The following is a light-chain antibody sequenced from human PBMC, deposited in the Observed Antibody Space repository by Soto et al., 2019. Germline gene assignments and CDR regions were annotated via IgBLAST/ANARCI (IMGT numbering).Light chain of an antibody. CDR1: SSEVGSHNL. J-gene: IGLJ2*01. Sequence: QSVLTQPASVSGSPGQSITISCTGTSSEVGSHNLVSWYQQHPGKAPKLMIYEGSKRPSGVSNRFSGSKSGNTASLTISGLQAEDEADYYCCSYAGSSTLVFGGGTKVTVL. V-gene: IGLV2-23*01. CDR3: CSYAGSSTLV. CDR2: EGS.